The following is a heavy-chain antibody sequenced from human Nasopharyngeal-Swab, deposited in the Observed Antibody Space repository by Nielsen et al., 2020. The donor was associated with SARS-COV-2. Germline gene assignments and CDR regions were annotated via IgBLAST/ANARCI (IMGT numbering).Heavy chain of an antibody. J-gene: IGHJ5*02. CDR2: FDPEDGET. CDR3: STGPGSGSSKTGWFDP. V-gene: IGHV1-24*01. CDR1: GYTLTELS. D-gene: IGHD3-10*01. Sequence: ASVKVSCKVSGYTLTELSMHWVRQAPGKGLEWMGGFDPEDGETIYAQKFQGRVTMTEDTSTDTAYMELSSLRSEDTAVYYCSTGPGSGSSKTGWFDPWGQGTLVTVSS.